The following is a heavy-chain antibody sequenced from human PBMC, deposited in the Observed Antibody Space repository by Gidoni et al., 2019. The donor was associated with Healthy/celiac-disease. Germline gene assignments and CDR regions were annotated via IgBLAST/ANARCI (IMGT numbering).Heavy chain of an antibody. CDR2: SGGSGGST. Sequence: EVQLLESGGGLVQPGGSLRLSCAASGFTLSSYAMSWVRQAPGQGLEWVSASGGSGGSTYYADSVKGGFTISRDNSKNTLYLQMNSLRAEDTAVYYCAKAIERSSSWYGPGYGMDVWGQGTTVTVSS. D-gene: IGHD6-13*01. CDR3: AKAIERSSSWYGPGYGMDV. V-gene: IGHV3-23*01. J-gene: IGHJ6*02. CDR1: GFTLSSYA.